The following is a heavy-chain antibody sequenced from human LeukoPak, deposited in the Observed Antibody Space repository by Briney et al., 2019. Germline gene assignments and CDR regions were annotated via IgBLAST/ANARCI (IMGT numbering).Heavy chain of an antibody. Sequence: PSETLSLTCTVSGGSISSYYWSWIRQPAGKGLEWIGRIYTSGSTNYNPSLKSRVTMSVDTSKNHFSLKLSSVTAADTAVYYCARDSLLWSGYYNWFDPWDQGTLVTVSS. CDR3: ARDSLLWSGYYNWFDP. D-gene: IGHD3-3*01. CDR1: GGSISSYY. V-gene: IGHV4-4*07. J-gene: IGHJ5*02. CDR2: IYTSGST.